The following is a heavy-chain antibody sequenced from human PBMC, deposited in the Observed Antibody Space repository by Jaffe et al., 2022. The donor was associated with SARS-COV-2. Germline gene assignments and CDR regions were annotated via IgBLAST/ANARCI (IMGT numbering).Heavy chain of an antibody. V-gene: IGHV3-23*01. CDR3: AKAPDYNDPIDDHGRVGGN. CDR2: ISGSGGST. CDR1: GFTFSSYA. D-gene: IGHD3-16*01. Sequence: EVQLLESGGGLVQPGGSLRLSCAASGFTFSSYAMSWVRQAPGKGLEWVSAISGSGGSTYYADSVKGRFTISRDNSKNTLYLQMNSLRAEDTAVYYCAKAPDYNDPIDDHGRVGGNWGQGTLVTVSS. J-gene: IGHJ4*02.